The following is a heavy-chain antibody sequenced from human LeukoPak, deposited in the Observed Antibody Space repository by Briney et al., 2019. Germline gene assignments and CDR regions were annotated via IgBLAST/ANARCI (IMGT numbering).Heavy chain of an antibody. CDR2: INPNSGGT. CDR3: ALYCSGGSCYSAFDY. Sequence: ASVKVSCKASGYTFTGYYMHWVRQAPGQGLEWMGWINPNSGGTNYAQKFQGRVTMTRDTSISTAYMELSRLRSDDTAVYYCALYCSGGSCYSAFDYWGQGTLVTVSS. CDR1: GYTFTGYY. J-gene: IGHJ4*02. D-gene: IGHD2-15*01. V-gene: IGHV1-2*02.